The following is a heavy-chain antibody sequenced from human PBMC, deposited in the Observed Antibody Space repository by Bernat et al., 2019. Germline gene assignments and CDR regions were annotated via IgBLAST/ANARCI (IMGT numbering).Heavy chain of an antibody. CDR1: EFTFSNYA. Sequence: EVQLLESGGGLVQPGGSLRLSCAASEFTFSNYAMSWVRQAPGKGLEWVSAISGSGGSTYYADSVKGRFIISRDNSKKTLYLQMNSLRAEDTAVYYCAKRVGHCSGGSCYSGRPDFDYWGQGTLVTVSS. CDR3: AKRVGHCSGGSCYSGRPDFDY. J-gene: IGHJ4*02. V-gene: IGHV3-23*01. D-gene: IGHD2-15*01. CDR2: ISGSGGST.